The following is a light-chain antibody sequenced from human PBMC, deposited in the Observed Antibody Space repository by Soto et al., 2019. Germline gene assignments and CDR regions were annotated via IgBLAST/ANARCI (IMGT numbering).Light chain of an antibody. CDR2: EVS. CDR1: SSDVGGYNY. V-gene: IGLV2-14*01. CDR3: SSYTSSSTLV. J-gene: IGLJ3*02. Sequence: QSVLTQPASVSGSPGQSITISCTGTSSDVGGYNYVSWYQQHPGKDPKLIIYEVSDRPSGVSNRFSGSKSGNTASLTISGLQAEDEADYYCSSYTSSSTLVFGGGTKVTVL.